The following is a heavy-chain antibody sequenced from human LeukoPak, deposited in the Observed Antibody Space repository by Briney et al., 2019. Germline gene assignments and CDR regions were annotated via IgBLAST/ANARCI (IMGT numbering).Heavy chain of an antibody. Sequence: GGSLRLSCAASGFTVSSIYMSWVRQAPRKGLEWVSYISSSGSTTSYADSVKGRFTISRDNAKNSLNLQMNSLRAEDTAVYYCARDTGSGYYGPFDYWGQGTLVTVSS. J-gene: IGHJ4*02. CDR1: GFTVSSIY. D-gene: IGHD3-22*01. V-gene: IGHV3-11*04. CDR3: ARDTGSGYYGPFDY. CDR2: ISSSGSTT.